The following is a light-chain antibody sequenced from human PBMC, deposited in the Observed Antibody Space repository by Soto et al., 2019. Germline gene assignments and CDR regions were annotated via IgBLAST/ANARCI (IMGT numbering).Light chain of an antibody. CDR2: DVS. CDR3: SSFTSSTTLVV. V-gene: IGLV2-14*03. Sequence: QSALTQPASVSESLGQSITISCTGTSSDVGGYNYVSWYQQHPGNAPKLMIYDVSNRPSGISNRFSGSKSGNTASLTISGLQAEDEADYYCSSFTSSTTLVVFGGGTKLTVL. CDR1: SSDVGGYNY. J-gene: IGLJ3*02.